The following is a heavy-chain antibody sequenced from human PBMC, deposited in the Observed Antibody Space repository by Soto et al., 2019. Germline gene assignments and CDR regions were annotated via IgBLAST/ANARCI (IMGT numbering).Heavy chain of an antibody. CDR2: INPNSGGT. D-gene: IGHD2-15*01. CDR3: ARWRDICSGGSCYSGFEY. Sequence: WASVKVSCKASGYTFTGYYMHWVRQAPGQGLEWMGWINPNSGGTNYAQKFQGWVTMTRDTSISTAYMELSRLRSDDTAVYYCARWRDICSGGSCYSGFEYWGQGTLVTVSS. CDR1: GYTFTGYY. J-gene: IGHJ4*02. V-gene: IGHV1-2*04.